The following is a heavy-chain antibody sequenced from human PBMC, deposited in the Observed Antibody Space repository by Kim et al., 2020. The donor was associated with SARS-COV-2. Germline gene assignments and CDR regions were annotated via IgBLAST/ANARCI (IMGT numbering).Heavy chain of an antibody. CDR1: GFTFDDYG. J-gene: IGHJ4*02. Sequence: GGSLRPSCAASGFTFDDYGMSWVRQAPGKGLEWVSGINWNGGSTGYADSVKGRFTISRDNAKNSLYLQMNSLRAEDTALYYCARGGESSGWLSLFRYWGQGTLVTVSS. D-gene: IGHD6-19*01. CDR3: ARGGESSGWLSLFRY. V-gene: IGHV3-20*04. CDR2: INWNGGST.